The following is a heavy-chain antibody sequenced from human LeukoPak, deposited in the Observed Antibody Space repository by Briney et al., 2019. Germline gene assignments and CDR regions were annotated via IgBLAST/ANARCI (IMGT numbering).Heavy chain of an antibody. Sequence: GGSLRLSCAASGFTFSSYAMSWVRQAPGEGLVWVSNVNGEGGSTNYADSVKGRFTVSRDNAKNTLYLQMNSLRAEDTAVYYCARESTKYFDYWGQGTLVIVSS. V-gene: IGHV3-74*01. CDR1: GFTFSSYA. J-gene: IGHJ4*02. D-gene: IGHD1-26*01. CDR3: ARESTKYFDY. CDR2: VNGEGGST.